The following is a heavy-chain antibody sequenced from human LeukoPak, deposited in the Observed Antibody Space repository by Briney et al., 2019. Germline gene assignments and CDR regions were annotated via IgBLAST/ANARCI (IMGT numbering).Heavy chain of an antibody. CDR1: GFTFSTYA. D-gene: IGHD5-18*01. CDR3: AGARSSYGYGDAFDI. CDR2: ISYDGSSK. V-gene: IGHV3-30*04. Sequence: PGRSLRLSCAASGFTFSTYAMHWVRQAPGKGLEWVAVISYDGSSKYYADSVKGRFTISRDNSKNTLYLQMNSLRAEDTAVYYCAGARSSYGYGDAFDIWGQGTMVTVSS. J-gene: IGHJ3*02.